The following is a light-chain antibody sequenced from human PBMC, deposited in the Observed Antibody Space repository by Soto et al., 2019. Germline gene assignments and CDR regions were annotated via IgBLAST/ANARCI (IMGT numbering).Light chain of an antibody. CDR2: EVN. J-gene: IGLJ1*01. Sequence: QSALTQPASVSGSPGQSITISCSGTNNDVRAYNYVSWYQQYPGKAPKLMIYEVNNRPSGISSRFSGSKSGNTASLTISGLPAEDEADYYCTSFTTSSAYVFGTGTTLTVL. CDR1: NNDVRAYNY. CDR3: TSFTTSSAYV. V-gene: IGLV2-14*01.